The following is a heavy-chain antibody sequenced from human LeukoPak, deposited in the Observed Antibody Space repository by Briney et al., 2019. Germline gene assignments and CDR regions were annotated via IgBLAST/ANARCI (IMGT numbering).Heavy chain of an antibody. V-gene: IGHV1-2*02. CDR3: ARSHSSSSFHWFDP. D-gene: IGHD6-13*01. J-gene: IGHJ5*02. CDR2: INPNSGGT. Sequence: AAVKVSCKASGYNLTGYYMHWVRQAPGQGLEWMGWINPNSGGTNYAQKFQGRVTMTRDTSISTAYMELRSLRSDDTAVYYCARSHSSSSFHWFDPWGQGTLVTVSS. CDR1: GYNLTGYY.